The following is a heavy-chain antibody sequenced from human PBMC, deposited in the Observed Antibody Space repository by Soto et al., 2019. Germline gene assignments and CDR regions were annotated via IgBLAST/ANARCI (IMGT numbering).Heavy chain of an antibody. CDR3: ARDQGGTTLYYHGMDV. Sequence: QVQLVKSGGGVVQPGRSLRLSCAASGFTFSSYAMHCVRQAPGQGLEWVALISYDGSNKYYADSVKGRFTISRDNSKNTLYLQMNILRPEDTAVYHCARDQGGTTLYYHGMDVWGQGTTVTVSS. D-gene: IGHD1-7*01. CDR1: GFTFSSYA. V-gene: IGHV3-30-3*01. CDR2: ISYDGSNK. J-gene: IGHJ6*02.